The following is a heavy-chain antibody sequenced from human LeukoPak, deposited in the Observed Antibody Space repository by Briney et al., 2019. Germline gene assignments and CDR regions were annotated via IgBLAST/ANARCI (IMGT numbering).Heavy chain of an antibody. V-gene: IGHV4-39*01. Sequence: PSETLSLTCSVSGGSITSSSHYWGWIRQPPGKGLEWIASIYYSGDAYYNPSLKSRVTTSVDTSKSQFSLRLSSVTAAGAAVYYCARHGNIVILPTTSKAFDVWGQGTMVTVSS. CDR1: GGSITSSSHY. CDR3: ARHGNIVILPTTSKAFDV. J-gene: IGHJ3*01. CDR2: IYYSGDA. D-gene: IGHD2/OR15-2a*01.